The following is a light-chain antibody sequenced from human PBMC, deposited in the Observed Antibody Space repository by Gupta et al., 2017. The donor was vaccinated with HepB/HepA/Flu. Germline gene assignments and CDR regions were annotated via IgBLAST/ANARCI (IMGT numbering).Light chain of an antibody. J-gene: IGLJ2*01. CDR3: NSRDSKNNRGV. CDR2: GEN. CDR1: SLRIYY. Sequence: RAVRITCQGDSLRIYYASWYQQRPGQAPVLVIYGENNRPSGIPDRFSGSSSGNTASLTITGAQAEDEADYYCNSRDSKNNRGVFGAGTKLTVL. V-gene: IGLV3-19*01.